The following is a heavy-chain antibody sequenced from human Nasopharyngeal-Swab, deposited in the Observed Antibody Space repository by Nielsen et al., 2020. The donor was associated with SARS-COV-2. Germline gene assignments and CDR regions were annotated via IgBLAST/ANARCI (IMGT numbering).Heavy chain of an antibody. CDR2: INHSGST. D-gene: IGHD2-2*01. V-gene: IGHV4-34*01. CDR3: ARGLSGIVPSPILGLGPYYSYYYMDV. J-gene: IGHJ6*03. Sequence: RQAPGTGLDCIAEINHSGSTNYNPSLKSRVTISVDTSKNQFSLKLSSFTAADTAVYDCARGLSGIVPSPILGLGPYYSYYYMDVWGKGTTVTVSS.